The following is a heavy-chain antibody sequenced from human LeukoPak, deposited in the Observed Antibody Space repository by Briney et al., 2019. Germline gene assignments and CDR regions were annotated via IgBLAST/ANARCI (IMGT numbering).Heavy chain of an antibody. CDR2: IRSQSNGGTT. D-gene: IGHD2-2*01. Sequence: GGSLGLSCAASGFTFSNAWMSWVRQAPGKGLEWVGRIRSQSNGGTTDYAAPVKGRFTISRDDSKNTLYLQMNSLKTEDTAVYYCTTWTGGVVVTNWGQGTLVTVSS. J-gene: IGHJ4*02. V-gene: IGHV3-15*01. CDR1: GFTFSNAW. CDR3: TTWTGGVVVTN.